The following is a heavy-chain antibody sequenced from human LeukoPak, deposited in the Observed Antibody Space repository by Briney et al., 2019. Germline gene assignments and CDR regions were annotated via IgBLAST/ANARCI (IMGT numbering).Heavy chain of an antibody. CDR2: IYYTGST. CDR1: NFSISGSSYY. J-gene: IGHJ4*02. V-gene: IGHV4-39*07. D-gene: IGHD6-13*01. Sequence: NPSETLSLTCNVSNFSISGSSYYWGWIRQPPGKGLEWIGSIYYTGSTYYNPSLNSRVTMSVDTSNNKFSLRLSSVTAADTAVYFCARDRWRSNWFLDFWGQGTLVSVSS. CDR3: ARDRWRSNWFLDF.